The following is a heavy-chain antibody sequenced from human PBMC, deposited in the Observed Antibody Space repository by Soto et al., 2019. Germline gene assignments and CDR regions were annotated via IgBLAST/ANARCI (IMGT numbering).Heavy chain of an antibody. CDR2: IIPIFGTA. V-gene: IGHV1-69*01. CDR3: ARDIVVVPAAISQAPNYYYYGMDV. Sequence: QVQLVQSGAEVKKPGSSVKVSCKASGGTFSSYAISWVRQAPGQGLEWMGGIIPIFGTANYAQKFQGRVTITADESTSTAYMELSSLRSEDTAVYYCARDIVVVPAAISQAPNYYYYGMDVWGQGTTVTGSS. D-gene: IGHD2-2*01. CDR1: GGTFSSYA. J-gene: IGHJ6*02.